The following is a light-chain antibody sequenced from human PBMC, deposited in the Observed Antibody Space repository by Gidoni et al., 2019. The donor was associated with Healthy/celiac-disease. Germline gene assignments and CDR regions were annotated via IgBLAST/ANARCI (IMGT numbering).Light chain of an antibody. Sequence: QSALTQPASVSGSPGHSITISCTGTSSDVGSYNLVSWYQQHPGKAPKLMIYEVSKRPSGVSNRVSGSKSGNTASLTISGRQAEDEADYYCCSYAGSSTLVFGGGTKLTVL. CDR3: CSYAGSSTLV. J-gene: IGLJ2*01. CDR2: EVS. V-gene: IGLV2-23*02. CDR1: SSDVGSYNL.